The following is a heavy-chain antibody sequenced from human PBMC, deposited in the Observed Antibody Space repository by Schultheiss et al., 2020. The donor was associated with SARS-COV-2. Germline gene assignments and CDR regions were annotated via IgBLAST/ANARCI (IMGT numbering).Heavy chain of an antibody. Sequence: GGSLRLSCAASGFTFSSYSMNWVRQAPGKGLEWVAVISYDGSNKYYADSVKGRFTISRDNSKNTLYLQMNSLRAEDTAVYFCARDQLDAAGAPLYYYMDVWGKGTTVTVSS. CDR1: GFTFSSYS. V-gene: IGHV3-30*03. CDR2: ISYDGSNK. D-gene: IGHD6-13*01. CDR3: ARDQLDAAGAPLYYYMDV. J-gene: IGHJ6*03.